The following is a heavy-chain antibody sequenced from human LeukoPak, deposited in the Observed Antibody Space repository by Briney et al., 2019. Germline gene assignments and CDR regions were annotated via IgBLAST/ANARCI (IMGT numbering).Heavy chain of an antibody. J-gene: IGHJ4*02. V-gene: IGHV1-69*01. CDR1: GGTFSSYA. CDR2: IIPIFGTA. CDR3: ARLGRDVYKAGVY. Sequence: SVKVSCKASGGTFSSYAISWVRQAPGQGLEWMGGIIPIFGTANYAQKLQGRVTITADESTSTAYMELSSLRSEDTAVYYCARLGRDVYKAGVYWGQGTLVTVSS. D-gene: IGHD5-24*01.